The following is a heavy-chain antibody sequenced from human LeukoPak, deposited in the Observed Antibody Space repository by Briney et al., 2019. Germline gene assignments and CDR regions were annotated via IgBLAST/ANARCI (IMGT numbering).Heavy chain of an antibody. J-gene: IGHJ3*02. CDR3: ARSSPASLRPYSIGWDINAFDI. Sequence: ASVNVSCKASGYTFTSYAMHWVRQAPGQRLEWMGWINAGNGNTRYSQKFQGRVTITRDTSASTAYMELSSLRSEDTAVYYCARSSPASLRPYSIGWDINAFDIWGQGTMVTVSS. CDR2: INAGNGNT. V-gene: IGHV1-3*01. D-gene: IGHD6-19*01. CDR1: GYTFTSYA.